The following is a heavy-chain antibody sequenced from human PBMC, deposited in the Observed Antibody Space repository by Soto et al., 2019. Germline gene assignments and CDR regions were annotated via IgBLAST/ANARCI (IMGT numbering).Heavy chain of an antibody. D-gene: IGHD2-15*01. CDR1: GGSFSGYY. CDR3: ARGEYCSGGSCYTRPEYFQH. V-gene: IGHV4-34*01. J-gene: IGHJ1*01. CDR2: INHSGST. Sequence: QVQLQQWGAGLLKPSETLSLTCAVYGGSFSGYYWSWIRQPPGKGLEWIGEINHSGSTNYNPSLKSRVTISVDASKTQFSLKLSSVTGADTAVYYCARGEYCSGGSCYTRPEYFQHWGQGTLVTVSS.